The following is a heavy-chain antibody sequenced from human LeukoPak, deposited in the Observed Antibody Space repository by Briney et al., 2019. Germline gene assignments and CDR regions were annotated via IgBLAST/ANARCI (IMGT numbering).Heavy chain of an antibody. CDR1: GGSISSSSYY. CDR3: ARRRVIAILGWFDP. CDR2: IYYSGST. V-gene: IGHV4-39*01. Sequence: PSETLSLTCTVSGGSISSSSYYWGWIRQPPGKGLEWIGSIYYSGSTYYNPSLKSRVTISVDTSKNQFSLKLSSVTAADTAVYYCARRRVIAILGWFDPWGQGTLVTVSS. J-gene: IGHJ5*02. D-gene: IGHD2-21*01.